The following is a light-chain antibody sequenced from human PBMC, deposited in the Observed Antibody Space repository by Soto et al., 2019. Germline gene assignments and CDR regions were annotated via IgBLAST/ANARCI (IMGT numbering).Light chain of an antibody. V-gene: IGKV1-9*01. Sequence: IQLTQFPSSLSASVGDRVTITCRASQGVSSHLAWHQQKPGKAPKLLIYELSTLQSGVPSRFSGSGSGTDFTLTISSLQPEDFATYYCQHLNSYPITFGQGTRLEIK. CDR3: QHLNSYPIT. CDR2: ELS. J-gene: IGKJ5*01. CDR1: QGVSSH.